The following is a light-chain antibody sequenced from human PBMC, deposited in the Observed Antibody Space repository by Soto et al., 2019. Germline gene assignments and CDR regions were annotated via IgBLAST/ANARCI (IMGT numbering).Light chain of an antibody. CDR3: QQSYSVPPYT. V-gene: IGKV1-39*01. Sequence: DIQMTQSPSSLSASVGDRVTITCRAGQSVANYLNWYQQKPGKAPKLLIYAASILQTGVPSRFSGSGSGTDFTLTISSLQPEDFATYYCQQSYSVPPYTFGQGTKLEIK. CDR2: AAS. J-gene: IGKJ2*01. CDR1: QSVANY.